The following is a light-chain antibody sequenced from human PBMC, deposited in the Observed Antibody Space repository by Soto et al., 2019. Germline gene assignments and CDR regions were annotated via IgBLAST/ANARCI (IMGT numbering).Light chain of an antibody. V-gene: IGLV2-14*01. CDR2: DVS. Sequence: QSALTQPASVSGSPGLSITISCTGTSSDVGGYNYVSWYQQHPGKAPKLMIYDVSNRPSGVSNRFSGSKSGNTASLTISGLQAGDEADYYCSSYTSSSSVVFGGGTKLTVL. CDR3: SSYTSSSSVV. CDR1: SSDVGGYNY. J-gene: IGLJ2*01.